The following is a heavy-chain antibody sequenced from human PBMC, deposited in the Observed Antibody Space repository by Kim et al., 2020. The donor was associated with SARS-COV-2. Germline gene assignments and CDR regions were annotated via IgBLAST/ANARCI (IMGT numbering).Heavy chain of an antibody. Sequence: GGSLRLSCVASGFTFGSYTMSWVRQAPGKGLEWVSGITDSGAITYYADSVKGRITISRDNSKSVMHLQMNTLRGEDTAVYYCARQWELRAAFDIWGQGT. V-gene: IGHV3-23*01. J-gene: IGHJ3*02. CDR3: ARQWELRAAFDI. CDR2: ITDSGAIT. CDR1: GFTFGSYT. D-gene: IGHD1-26*01.